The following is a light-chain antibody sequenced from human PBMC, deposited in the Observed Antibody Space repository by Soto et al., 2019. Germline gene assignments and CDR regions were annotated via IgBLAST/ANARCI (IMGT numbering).Light chain of an antibody. CDR2: SAS. V-gene: IGKV1-12*01. Sequence: DIQMTQSPSSVSASVGDRITITCRASQEINRWLAWQQQKPGQAPNLLIFSASTLKGGVPSRFSGSGSGTDFTLTITNVQPEDVAIYYCQQGHSFPLTFGPGTKVDLK. CDR1: QEINRW. J-gene: IGKJ3*01. CDR3: QQGHSFPLT.